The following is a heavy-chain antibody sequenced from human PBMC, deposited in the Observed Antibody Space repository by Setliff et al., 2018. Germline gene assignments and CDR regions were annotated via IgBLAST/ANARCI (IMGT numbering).Heavy chain of an antibody. Sequence: ASVKVSCKASGGTFSSYGISWVRQAPGQGLEWMGGTIPIFGTTNYAQRFQGRVTIITDESTSTAYMELSSLRSEDTAMYYCARAGRYYYDSSGYYYDRDYYYYMDVWGKGTTVTVSS. V-gene: IGHV1-69*05. CDR1: GGTFSSYG. D-gene: IGHD3-22*01. CDR2: TIPIFGTT. CDR3: ARAGRYYYDSSGYYYDRDYYYYMDV. J-gene: IGHJ6*03.